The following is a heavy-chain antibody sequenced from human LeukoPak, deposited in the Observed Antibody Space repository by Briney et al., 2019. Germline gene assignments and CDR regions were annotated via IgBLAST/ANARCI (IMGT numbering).Heavy chain of an antibody. Sequence: ASVKVSCKASGYTFTSYDINWVRQATGQGLEWMGWMNPNSGNTGYAQKFQGRVTMTRNTSISTAYMELSSLRSEDTAVYYCARDGDIVVVPAAIQGQYYYYYYGMDVWGQGTTVTVSS. CDR3: ARDGDIVVVPAAIQGQYYYYYYGMDV. J-gene: IGHJ6*02. D-gene: IGHD2-2*01. V-gene: IGHV1-8*01. CDR2: MNPNSGNT. CDR1: GYTFTSYD.